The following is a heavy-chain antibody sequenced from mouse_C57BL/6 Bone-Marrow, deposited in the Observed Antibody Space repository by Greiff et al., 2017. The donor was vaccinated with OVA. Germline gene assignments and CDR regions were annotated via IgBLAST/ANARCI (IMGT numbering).Heavy chain of an antibody. CDR3: TRDPYDGYPFDY. D-gene: IGHD2-3*01. J-gene: IGHJ2*01. V-gene: IGHV5-9-1*02. CDR2: ISSGGDYI. CDR1: GFTFSSYA. Sequence: VESGEGLVKPGGSLKLSCAASGFTFSSYAMSWVRQTPEKRLECVAYISSGGDYIYYADTVKGRFTISRDNARNTLYLQMSSLKSEDTAMYYCTRDPYDGYPFDYWGQGTTLTVSS.